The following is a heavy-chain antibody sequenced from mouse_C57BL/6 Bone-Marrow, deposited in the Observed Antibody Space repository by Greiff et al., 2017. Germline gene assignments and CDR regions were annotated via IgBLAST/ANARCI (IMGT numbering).Heavy chain of an antibody. CDR1: GYTFTNYW. CDR3: ARGNYCGSSYKYCDV. CDR2: IYPGGGYT. V-gene: IGHV1-63*01. J-gene: IGHJ1*03. Sequence: QVQLQQSGAELVRPGTSVKMSCKASGYTFTNYWIGWAKQRPGHGLEWIGDIYPGGGYTNYNEKFKGKATLTADKSSSTAYMQFSSLTSEDSAIYYCARGNYCGSSYKYCDVWGTGTTVTVSS. D-gene: IGHD1-1*01.